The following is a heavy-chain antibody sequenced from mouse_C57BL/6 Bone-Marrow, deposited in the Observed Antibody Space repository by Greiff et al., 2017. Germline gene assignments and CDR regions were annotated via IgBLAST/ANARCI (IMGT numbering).Heavy chain of an antibody. Sequence: VKLMESGAELVKPGASVKMSCRASGYTFTTYPIEWMKQNHGKSLEWIGNFHPYNDDTKYNEKFKGKATLTVEKSSSTVYLELSRLTSDDSAVYYCARGRYSNLYAMDYWGQGTSVTVSS. CDR2: FHPYNDDT. J-gene: IGHJ4*01. CDR3: ARGRYSNLYAMDY. V-gene: IGHV1-47*01. D-gene: IGHD2-5*01. CDR1: GYTFTTYP.